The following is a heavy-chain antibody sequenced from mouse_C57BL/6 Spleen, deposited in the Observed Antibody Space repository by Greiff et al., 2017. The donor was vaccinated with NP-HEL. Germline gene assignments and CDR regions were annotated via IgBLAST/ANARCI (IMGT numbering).Heavy chain of an antibody. Sequence: QVQLQQSGPGLVQPSQSLSITCTVSGFSLTSYGVHWVRQSPGKGLEWLGVIWSGGSTDYNAAFISRLSISKDNPKSQVFFKMNSLQADDTAIYYCARTVVATDWYFDVWGTGTTVTVSS. CDR2: IWSGGST. V-gene: IGHV2-2*01. CDR3: ARTVVATDWYFDV. D-gene: IGHD1-1*01. J-gene: IGHJ1*03. CDR1: GFSLTSYG.